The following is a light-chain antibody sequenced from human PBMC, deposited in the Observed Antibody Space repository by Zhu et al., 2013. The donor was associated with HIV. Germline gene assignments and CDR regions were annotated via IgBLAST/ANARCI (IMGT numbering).Light chain of an antibody. CDR3: QQYNDYYPLT. Sequence: AIQLTQSPSSLSASIGDRVTITCRASQGISSALDWYQQKPGKAPKLLIYAASSLQSGVPSRFSGSGSGTEFTLTITSLQPEDYATYFCQQYNDYYPLTFGGGTKGGH. CDR1: QGISSA. J-gene: IGKJ4*01. V-gene: IGKV1D-13*01. CDR2: AAS.